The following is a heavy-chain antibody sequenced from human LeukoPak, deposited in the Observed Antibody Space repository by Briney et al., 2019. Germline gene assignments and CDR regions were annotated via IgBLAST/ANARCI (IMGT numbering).Heavy chain of an antibody. CDR1: GFTFSGYG. D-gene: IGHD3-22*01. CDR2: ISSSGGST. Sequence: GGSLRLSCTASGFTFSGYGMSWVRQAPGKGLEWVSSISSSGGSTYYADSVKGRFTISRDNSKSTLYLQMNSLRAEDTAVYYCAKVLHSGYSRDAFDIWGQGTMVTVSS. CDR3: AKVLHSGYSRDAFDI. J-gene: IGHJ3*02. V-gene: IGHV3-23*01.